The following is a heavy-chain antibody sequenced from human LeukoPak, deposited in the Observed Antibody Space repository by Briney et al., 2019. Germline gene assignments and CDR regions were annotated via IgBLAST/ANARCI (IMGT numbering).Heavy chain of an antibody. CDR3: ARETKQWLPPGY. Sequence: ASVKVSCKASGYTFTGYYMHWVRQAPGQGLEWMGWINPNSGGKNYAQKFQGRVTMTRDTSINTAYMELSRLRSDDTAVYYCARETKQWLPPGYWGQGTLVTVSS. J-gene: IGHJ4*02. CDR1: GYTFTGYY. D-gene: IGHD6-19*01. V-gene: IGHV1-2*02. CDR2: INPNSGGK.